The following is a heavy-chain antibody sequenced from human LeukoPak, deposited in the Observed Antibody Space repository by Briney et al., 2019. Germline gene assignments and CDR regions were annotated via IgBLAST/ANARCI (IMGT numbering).Heavy chain of an antibody. CDR3: ARDSVSYDYVWGSYRYTPYFDY. CDR2: IHHSGST. D-gene: IGHD3-16*02. Sequence: SETLSLTCTVPGYSISSGYYWGWIRQPPGKGLEWIGSIHHSGSTYYNPSLKSRVTISVDTSKNQFSLKLSSVTAADTAVYYCARDSVSYDYVWGSYRYTPYFDYWGQGTLVTVSS. CDR1: GYSISSGYY. J-gene: IGHJ4*02. V-gene: IGHV4-38-2*02.